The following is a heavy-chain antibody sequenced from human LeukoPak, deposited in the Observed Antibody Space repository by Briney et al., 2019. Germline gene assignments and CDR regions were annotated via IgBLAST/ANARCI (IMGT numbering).Heavy chain of an antibody. CDR2: ISSAGNYI. J-gene: IGHJ6*02. Sequence: GGSLRLSCAASGFTFSNAWMSWVRQAPGKGLEWVSSISSAGNYIYYADSVKGRFTISRDNAKNSLYLQVNSLRAEDTAVYYCARWVNSGSYKLYYGVDVWGQGTTVTVSS. CDR1: GFTFSNAW. V-gene: IGHV3-21*01. CDR3: ARWVNSGSYKLYYGVDV. D-gene: IGHD2-2*01.